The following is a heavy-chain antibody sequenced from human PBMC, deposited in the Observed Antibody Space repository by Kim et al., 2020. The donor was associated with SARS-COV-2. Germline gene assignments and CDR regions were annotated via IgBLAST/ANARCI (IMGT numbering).Heavy chain of an antibody. CDR1: GFTFSGSV. Sequence: GGSLRLSCAASGFTFSGSVVHWVRQASEKGLEWVGRIRSKVNNHATAYAASVQGRFTISRDDSKNTAYLQMNSLKTEDTAVYYCLCTVESILLTYWGQGTLVTVSS. D-gene: IGHD2-8*01. CDR3: LCTVESILLTY. CDR2: IRSKVNNHAT. V-gene: IGHV3-73*01. J-gene: IGHJ4*02.